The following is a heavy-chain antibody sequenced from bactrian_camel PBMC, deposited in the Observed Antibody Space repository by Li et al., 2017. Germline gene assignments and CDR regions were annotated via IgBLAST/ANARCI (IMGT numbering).Heavy chain of an antibody. J-gene: IGHJ4*01. D-gene: IGHD3*01. CDR2: IYTADGRA. CDR1: GFTSSDTW. V-gene: IGHV3S1*01. Sequence: VQLVESGGGLVQPGGSLRLSCAASGFTSSDTWIQWVRQVPGKGLEWVSTIYTADGRANSADSVNGRFTISQDNAKSTLYLQMNSLKSEDAAMYYCVGRYSLSYRPVWGQGTQVTVS. CDR3: VGRYSLSYRPV.